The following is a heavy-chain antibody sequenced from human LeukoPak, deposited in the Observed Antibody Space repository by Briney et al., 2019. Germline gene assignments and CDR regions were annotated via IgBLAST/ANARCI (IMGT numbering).Heavy chain of an antibody. V-gene: IGHV3-21*01. J-gene: IGHJ4*02. CDR1: GFTFSSYS. Sequence: PGGSLRLSCAASGFTFSSYSMNWVRQAPGKGLEWVSSISSSSSYIYYADSVKGRFTISRDNAKNSLYLQMNSLRAEDTAVYYCARSRRNGDYLCNYWGQGTLVTVSS. D-gene: IGHD4-17*01. CDR3: ARSRRNGDYLCNY. CDR2: ISSSSSYI.